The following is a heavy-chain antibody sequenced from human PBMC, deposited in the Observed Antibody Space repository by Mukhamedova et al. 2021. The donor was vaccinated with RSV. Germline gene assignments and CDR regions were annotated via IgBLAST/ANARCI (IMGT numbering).Heavy chain of an antibody. J-gene: IGHJ4*02. CDR3: AREKMTTVTYFDY. D-gene: IGHD4-17*01. V-gene: IGHV5-10-1*01. Sequence: SFQGHVTISADKSISTAYLQWSGLKASDTAMYYCAREKMTTVTYFDYWGQGTLVTVSS.